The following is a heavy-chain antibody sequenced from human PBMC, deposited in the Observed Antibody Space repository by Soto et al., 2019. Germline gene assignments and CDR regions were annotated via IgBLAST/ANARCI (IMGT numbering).Heavy chain of an antibody. CDR3: AKYMWNYGDYVGLDY. CDR1: GFTFSSYG. CDR2: ISYDGSNK. D-gene: IGHD4-17*01. Sequence: QVQLVESGGGVVQPGRSLRLSCAASGFTFSSYGMHWVRQAPGKGLEWVAVISYDGSNKYYADSVKGRFTISRDNSKNTLYLQMNSLRAEDTAVYYCAKYMWNYGDYVGLDYWGQGTLVTVSS. V-gene: IGHV3-30*18. J-gene: IGHJ4*02.